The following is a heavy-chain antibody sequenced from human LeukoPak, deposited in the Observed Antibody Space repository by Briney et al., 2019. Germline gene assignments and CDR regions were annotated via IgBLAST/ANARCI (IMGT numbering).Heavy chain of an antibody. CDR1: GGSISSTIYY. CDR2: IYYRGST. Sequence: PSETLSLTCTVSGGSISSTIYYWGWIRQPPGKGLEWIGSIYYRGSTYYNPSLKSRVAISVDTSKNQFSLKLSSVTAADTAVYYCARSGEGGLRKIGGTYYYYYMDVWGKGTTVTISS. J-gene: IGHJ6*03. CDR3: ARSGEGGLRKIGGTYYYYYMDV. D-gene: IGHD4-17*01. V-gene: IGHV4-39*07.